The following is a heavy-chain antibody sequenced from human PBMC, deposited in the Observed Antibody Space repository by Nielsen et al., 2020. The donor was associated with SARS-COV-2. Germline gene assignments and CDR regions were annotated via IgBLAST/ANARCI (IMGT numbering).Heavy chain of an antibody. CDR3: ARDQSSGYEIDY. D-gene: IGHD5-12*01. Sequence: GESLKISCAASGFTFSSYSMNWVRQAPGKGLEWVSSISSSSSYIYYADSVKGRFTISRDNAKNSLYLQMNSLRAEDTAVYYCARDQSSGYEIDYWGQGTLVTVSS. V-gene: IGHV3-21*01. CDR1: GFTFSSYS. CDR2: ISSSSSYI. J-gene: IGHJ4*02.